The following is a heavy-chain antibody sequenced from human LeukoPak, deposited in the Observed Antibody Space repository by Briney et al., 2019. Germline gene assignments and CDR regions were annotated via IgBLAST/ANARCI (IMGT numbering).Heavy chain of an antibody. J-gene: IGHJ6*04. Sequence: GGSLRRSCAASEFSVGSNYMTWVRQAPGKGREWGSLIYSGDSTYYADFVKGRFTISRDNAKNSLYLQMNSLRAEDTAVYYCAELGITMIGGVWGKGTTVTISS. CDR2: IYSGDST. V-gene: IGHV3-66*01. CDR3: AELGITMIGGV. D-gene: IGHD3-10*02. CDR1: EFSVGSNY.